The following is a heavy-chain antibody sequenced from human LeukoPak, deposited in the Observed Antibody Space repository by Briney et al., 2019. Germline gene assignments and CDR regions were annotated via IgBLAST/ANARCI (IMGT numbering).Heavy chain of an antibody. D-gene: IGHD6-19*01. Sequence: SETLSLTCTVSGDSISSYYLSWIRQPPGKGLEWIGYIYYGGTNYSPSLKSRVTISVDTSKNQFSLKLSSVTAADTAVYYCARRRRPSGYSSAWYMDYWGQGTLVTVSS. CDR1: GDSISSYY. CDR3: ARRRRPSGYSSAWYMDY. CDR2: IYYGGT. J-gene: IGHJ4*02. V-gene: IGHV4-59*08.